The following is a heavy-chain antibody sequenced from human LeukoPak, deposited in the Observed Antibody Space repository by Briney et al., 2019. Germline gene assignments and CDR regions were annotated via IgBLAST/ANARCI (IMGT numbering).Heavy chain of an antibody. Sequence: PGGSLRLSCAVSGLTFSNYWMHWVRQAPGKGLEWVAVISYGGSNKYYADSVKGRFTISRDDPHNTLYLQMNSLRAEDTAVYFCARGGVDYYGSGTYYLMYYFDYWGQGALVTVSS. CDR3: ARGGVDYYGSGTYYLMYYFDY. CDR2: ISYGGSNK. D-gene: IGHD3-10*01. CDR1: GLTFSNYW. V-gene: IGHV3-30*03. J-gene: IGHJ4*02.